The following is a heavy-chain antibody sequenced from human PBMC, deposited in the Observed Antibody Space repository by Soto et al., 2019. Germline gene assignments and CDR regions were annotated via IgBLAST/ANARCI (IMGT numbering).Heavy chain of an antibody. CDR2: IWYDGSNK. CDR1: GFTFSSYG. Sequence: GGSLRLSCAASGFTFSSYGMHWVRQAPGKGLEWVAVIWYDGSNKYYADSVKGRFTISRDNSKNTLYLQMNSLRAEDTAVYYCAREHELSIAARRGYYYGMDVWGQGTTVTVSS. V-gene: IGHV3-33*01. CDR3: AREHELSIAARRGYYYGMDV. J-gene: IGHJ6*02. D-gene: IGHD6-6*01.